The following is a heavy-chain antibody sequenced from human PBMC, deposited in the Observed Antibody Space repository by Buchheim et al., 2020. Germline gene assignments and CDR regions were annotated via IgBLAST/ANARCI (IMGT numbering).Heavy chain of an antibody. D-gene: IGHD1-14*01. V-gene: IGHV3-48*01. Sequence: VQLEESGGGLVQPGGSLRLYCAASGFTFSTYSMNWVRQDPGKGLEWISYISSSGSTIYYADSVKGRFTISRDNAKNSLCLQMNSLRAEDTAVYYCARGGIGYYYYDMDVWGQGTT. CDR1: GFTFSTYS. CDR3: ARGGIGYYYYDMDV. J-gene: IGHJ6*02. CDR2: ISSSGSTI.